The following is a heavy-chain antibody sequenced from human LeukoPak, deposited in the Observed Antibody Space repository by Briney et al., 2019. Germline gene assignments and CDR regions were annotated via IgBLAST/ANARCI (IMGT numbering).Heavy chain of an antibody. CDR2: ISSGGSTL. D-gene: IGHD4-17*01. Sequence: PGGSLRLSCAASGFTFSSYEMNWVRQAPGKGLDWVSYISSGGSTLYYADSVKGRFTISRDNAKNSLYLQMNSLRAEDTAVYYCARGSDYGDGDYWGQGTLVTVSS. V-gene: IGHV3-48*03. CDR3: ARGSDYGDGDY. J-gene: IGHJ4*02. CDR1: GFTFSSYE.